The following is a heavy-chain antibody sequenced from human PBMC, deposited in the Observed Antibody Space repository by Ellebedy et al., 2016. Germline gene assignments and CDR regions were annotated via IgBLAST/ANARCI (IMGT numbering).Heavy chain of an antibody. Sequence: GGSLRLSXPASGFTFADYAMHWLRQAPGKGLEWVSGISWNSGSIGYADSVKGRFTISRDNAKNSLYLQMNSLRAEDTALYYCAKGVAAHPYYYMDVWGKGTTVAVSS. CDR1: GFTFADYA. CDR2: ISWNSGSI. V-gene: IGHV3-9*01. D-gene: IGHD6-13*01. CDR3: AKGVAAHPYYYMDV. J-gene: IGHJ6*03.